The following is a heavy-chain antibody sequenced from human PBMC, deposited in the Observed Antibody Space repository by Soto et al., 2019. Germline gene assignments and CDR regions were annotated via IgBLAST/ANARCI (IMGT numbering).Heavy chain of an antibody. CDR1: GYTFSSFD. D-gene: IGHD3-10*01. CDR2: MTPYSGHT. CDR3: ARGVEEDSGSGSYGYMKV. J-gene: IGHJ6*03. Sequence: QVQLVQSGAEVRKPGASVKVSCKASGYTFSSFDINWVRQAAGHGLEWMGWMTPYSGHTGYAQKFQGRVTMTRNTSTSTVYMELSSMTSEATAVYYCARGVEEDSGSGSYGYMKVWGRGTTVTVSS. V-gene: IGHV1-8*01.